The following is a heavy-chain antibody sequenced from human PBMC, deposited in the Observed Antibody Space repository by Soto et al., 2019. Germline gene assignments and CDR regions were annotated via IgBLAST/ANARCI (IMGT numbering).Heavy chain of an antibody. CDR2: IYYSGTT. Sequence: SEARSLRWTGAGGSITSSSIDYRGWIRAPPGKGLEWIGSIYYSGTTYYKPSLKSRVTISVDTSKRQFSLKLSSVTAADTAVYYCAKGSEFSNSYTLDFDFWGQGALVTVS. V-gene: IGHV4-39*01. J-gene: IGHJ4*02. D-gene: IGHD6-6*01. CDR3: AKGSEFSNSYTLDFDF. CDR1: GGSITSSSIDY.